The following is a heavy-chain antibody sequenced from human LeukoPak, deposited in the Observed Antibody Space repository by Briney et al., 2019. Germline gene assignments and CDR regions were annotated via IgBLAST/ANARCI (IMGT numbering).Heavy chain of an antibody. CDR3: ARDEVEVVGADFDY. D-gene: IGHD2-15*01. CDR1: GFTFSSYA. Sequence: GGSLRLSCAASGFTFSSYAMSWVRQAPGKGLEWVSAISGSGGSTYYADSVKGRFTISRDNSKNSLYLQMNSLRAEDTAVYYCARDEVEVVGADFDYWGQGTLVTVSS. CDR2: ISGSGGST. J-gene: IGHJ4*02. V-gene: IGHV3-23*01.